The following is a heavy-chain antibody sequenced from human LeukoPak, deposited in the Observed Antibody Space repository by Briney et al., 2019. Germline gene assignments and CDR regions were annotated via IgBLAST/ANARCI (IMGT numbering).Heavy chain of an antibody. CDR3: ASPYGSGSNAFDI. CDR2: IYYSGST. J-gene: IGHJ3*02. Sequence: PSQTLSLTCTVSGGSISRGGDYWSWIRQPPGKGLEWIGYIYYSGSTNYNPSLKSRVTISVDTSKNQFSLKLSSVTAADTAVYYCASPYGSGSNAFDIWGQGTMVTVSS. V-gene: IGHV4-61*08. D-gene: IGHD3-10*01. CDR1: GGSISRGGDY.